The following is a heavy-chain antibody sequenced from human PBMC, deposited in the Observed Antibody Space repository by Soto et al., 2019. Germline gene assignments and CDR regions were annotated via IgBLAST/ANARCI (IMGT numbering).Heavy chain of an antibody. Sequence: EVQLAESGGGMVQPGGSLRLSCVASGFTFSSYDMHWVRPAPGKGLEYVSSISSNGGTTYYGNSVQGSFTISRDNSKNTLYLQMGSLRAEDMAVYYCVRRVSGNYDYWGQGTLVTVSS. CDR1: GFTFSSYD. CDR3: VRRVSGNYDY. J-gene: IGHJ4*02. CDR2: ISSNGGTT. V-gene: IGHV3-64*01. D-gene: IGHD1-7*01.